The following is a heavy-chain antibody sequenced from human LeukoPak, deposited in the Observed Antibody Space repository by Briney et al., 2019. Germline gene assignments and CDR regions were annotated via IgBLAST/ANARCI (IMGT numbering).Heavy chain of an antibody. CDR2: IYYSGST. D-gene: IGHD1-14*01. Sequence: PSETLSLTRTVSGGSISSYYWSWIRQPPGKGLEWIGYIYYSGSTNYNPSLKSRVTISVDTSKNQFSLKLSSVTAADTAVYYCARDGNDYGYMDVWGKGTTVTVSS. CDR3: ARDGNDYGYMDV. J-gene: IGHJ6*03. CDR1: GGSISSYY. V-gene: IGHV4-59*01.